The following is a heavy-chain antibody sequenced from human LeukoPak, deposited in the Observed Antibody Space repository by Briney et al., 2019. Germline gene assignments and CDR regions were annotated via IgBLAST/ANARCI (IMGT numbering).Heavy chain of an antibody. D-gene: IGHD3-22*01. CDR2: IHYSGST. CDR3: ARNFDSYNAFDV. V-gene: IGHV4-59*06. CDR1: GGSISSYY. Sequence: SETLSLTCTVSGGSISSYYWSWIRQPPGKGLEWIGYIHYSGSTYYNPSLKSRVAISVDTSKNQFSLKLSSVTAADTAVYYCARNFDSYNAFDVWGQGTMVTVSS. J-gene: IGHJ3*01.